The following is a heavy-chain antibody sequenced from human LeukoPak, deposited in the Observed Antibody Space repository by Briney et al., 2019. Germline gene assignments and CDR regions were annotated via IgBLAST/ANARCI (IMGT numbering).Heavy chain of an antibody. D-gene: IGHD4-11*01. J-gene: IGHJ6*02. CDR1: GFTFSNYA. CDR2: ISSDGKHK. CDR3: AREDDDSNGIDV. V-gene: IGHV3-30*04. Sequence: GGSLRLSCAASGFTFSNYAMEWVRQAPGKGLEWVALISSDGKHKYYADSMKGRFTISRDNSKNTLYLQMNSLRAEDTAVYYCAREDDDSNGIDVWGHGTTVTVSS.